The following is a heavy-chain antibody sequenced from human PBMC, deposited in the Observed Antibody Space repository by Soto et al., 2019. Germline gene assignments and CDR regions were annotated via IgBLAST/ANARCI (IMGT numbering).Heavy chain of an antibody. V-gene: IGHV1-69*13. CDR2: IIPIFGTA. CDR1: GGTFSSYA. D-gene: IGHD6-13*01. CDR3: ATTDSIAAALRWFDP. Sequence: GASVKVSCKASGGTFSSYAISWVRQAPGQGLEWMGGIIPIFGTANYAQKFQGRVTITADESTSTAYMELSSLRSEDTAVYYCATTDSIAAALRWFDPWGPGTLVTLSS. J-gene: IGHJ5*02.